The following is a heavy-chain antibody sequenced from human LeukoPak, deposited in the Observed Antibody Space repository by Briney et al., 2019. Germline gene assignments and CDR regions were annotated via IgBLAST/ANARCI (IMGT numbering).Heavy chain of an antibody. CDR2: ISAYNGNT. CDR3: ARDRLYYYDSSGYYDWYFDL. Sequence: ASVKVSCKASGYTFTSYGISWVRQAPGQGVEWMGWISAYNGNTNYAQKLQGRVTMTTDTSTSTAYMELRSLRSDDTAVYYCARDRLYYYDSSGYYDWYFDLWGRGTLVTVSS. D-gene: IGHD3-22*01. J-gene: IGHJ2*01. CDR1: GYTFTSYG. V-gene: IGHV1-18*01.